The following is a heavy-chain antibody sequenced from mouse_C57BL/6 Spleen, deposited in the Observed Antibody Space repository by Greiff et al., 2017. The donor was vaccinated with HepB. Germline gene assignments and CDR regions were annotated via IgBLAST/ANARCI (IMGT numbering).Heavy chain of an antibody. CDR3: TREATVVATYWYFDV. D-gene: IGHD1-1*01. CDR1: GYTFTDYE. CDR2: IDPETGGT. V-gene: IGHV1-15*01. J-gene: IGHJ1*03. Sequence: VHLVESGAELVRPGASVTLSCKASGYTFTDYEMHWVKQTPVHGLEWIGAIDPETGGTAYNQKFKGKAILTADKSSSTAYMELRSLTSEDSAVYYCTREATVVATYWYFDVWGTGTTVTVSS.